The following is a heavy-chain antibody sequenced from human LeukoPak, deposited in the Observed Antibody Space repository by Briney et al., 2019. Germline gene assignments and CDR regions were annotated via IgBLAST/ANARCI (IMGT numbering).Heavy chain of an antibody. V-gene: IGHV4-4*07. CDR2: IYTSGST. CDR3: ARGRQWLVPPSYYYYGMDV. Sequence: SETLSLTCTVSGGSISSYYWSWIRQPAGKGLEWIGRIYTSGSTNYNPSLKSRVTISVDTSKNQFSLELSSVTAADTAVYYCARGRQWLVPPSYYYYGMDVWGQGTTVTVSS. D-gene: IGHD6-19*01. CDR1: GGSISSYY. J-gene: IGHJ6*02.